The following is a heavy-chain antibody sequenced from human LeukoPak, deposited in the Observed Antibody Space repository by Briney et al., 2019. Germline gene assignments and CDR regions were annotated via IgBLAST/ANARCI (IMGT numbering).Heavy chain of an antibody. D-gene: IGHD6-19*01. Sequence: GASVTVSFTASEYTFTGYYMHWVRQAPGQGLEWMGRINPNSGGTNYAQKFQGRVTMTRDTSISTAYMELSRLRSDDTAVYYCARARSTKGWDYWGQGTLVTVSS. V-gene: IGHV1-2*06. CDR2: INPNSGGT. J-gene: IGHJ4*02. CDR3: ARARSTKGWDY. CDR1: EYTFTGYY.